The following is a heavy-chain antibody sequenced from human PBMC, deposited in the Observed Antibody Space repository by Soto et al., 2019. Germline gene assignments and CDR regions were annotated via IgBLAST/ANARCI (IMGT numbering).Heavy chain of an antibody. J-gene: IGHJ5*01. CDR3: ARVRQGCSANNCYFDP. V-gene: IGHV4-4*02. D-gene: IGHD1-1*01. CDR2: VHISGHS. Sequence: QVHLQESGPGLVAPSGTLSLTCTLSGGSVRAPDWWNWVRQSPDKGLEWIAEVHISGHSNYNPCLRSRVSVSIDSFKNQYYLNLNFVTAADTAIYYCARVRQGCSANNCYFDPWGQGTQVTISS. CDR1: GGSVRAPDW.